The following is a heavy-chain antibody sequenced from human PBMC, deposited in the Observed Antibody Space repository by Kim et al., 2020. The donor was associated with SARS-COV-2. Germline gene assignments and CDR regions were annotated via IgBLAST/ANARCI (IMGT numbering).Heavy chain of an antibody. D-gene: IGHD4-17*01. CDR3: ARDTSPTLTVTTGYYYYYGMDV. J-gene: IGHJ6*02. Sequence: SETLSLTCAVSGGSISSSNWWSWVRQPPGKGLEWIGEIYHSGSTNYNPSLKSRVTISVDKSKNQFSLKLSSVTAADTAVYYCARDTSPTLTVTTGYYYYYGMDVWGQGTTVTVSS. V-gene: IGHV4-4*02. CDR2: IYHSGST. CDR1: GGSISSSNW.